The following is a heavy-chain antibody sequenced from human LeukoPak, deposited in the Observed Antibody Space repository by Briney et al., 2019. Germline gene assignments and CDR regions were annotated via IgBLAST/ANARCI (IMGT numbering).Heavy chain of an antibody. CDR2: ISYDGSNK. CDR1: GFTFSSYA. J-gene: IGHJ4*02. D-gene: IGHD5-18*01. Sequence: GGSLRLSCAASGFTFSSYAMHWVRQAPGKGLEWVAVISYDGSNKYYADSVKGRFTISRDNSKNTLYLQMNSLRAEDTAVYYCARGGGATRGYSYGHRDYPIDYWGQGTLVTVSS. CDR3: ARGGGATRGYSYGHRDYPIDY. V-gene: IGHV3-30*04.